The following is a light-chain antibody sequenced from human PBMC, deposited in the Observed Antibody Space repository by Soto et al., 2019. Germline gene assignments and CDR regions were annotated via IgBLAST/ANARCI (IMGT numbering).Light chain of an antibody. V-gene: IGKV1-39*01. Sequence: DIQVTQSPSSLSASVGDRVTITCRANQSISSYLNWYQQKPGTAPKLLIYAAASLQSGVPSRFSGSGSGTDFTLTISSLQPEDFATYYCQQSYSTPRTFGQGTKLEIK. CDR3: QQSYSTPRT. CDR1: QSISSY. CDR2: AAA. J-gene: IGKJ2*01.